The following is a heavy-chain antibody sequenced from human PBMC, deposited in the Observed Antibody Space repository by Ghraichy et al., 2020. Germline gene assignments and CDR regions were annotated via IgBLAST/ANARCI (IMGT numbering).Heavy chain of an antibody. CDR1: GGSFSGYY. V-gene: IGHV4-34*01. CDR2: INHSGST. D-gene: IGHD3-22*01. Sequence: SETLSLTCAVYGGSFSGYYGSWIRQPPGKGLEWIGEINHSGSTNYNPSLKSRVTISVDTSKNQFSLKLSSVTAADTAVYYCARGRRVRIYESSRFGPRGGYYYGMDVWGQGTTVTVS. CDR3: ARGRRVRIYESSRFGPRGGYYYGMDV. J-gene: IGHJ6*02.